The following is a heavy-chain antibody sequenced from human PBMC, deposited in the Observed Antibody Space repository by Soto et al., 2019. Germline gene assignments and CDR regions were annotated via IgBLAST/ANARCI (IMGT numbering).Heavy chain of an antibody. Sequence: QVQLVQSGAEVKKPGASVKVSCKASGYTFTGYYMHWVRQAPGQGLEWMGWINPNSGGTNYAQKFQGWVTMTRDTSISTAYMELSRLRSDDTAVYYCARAPFGYCSSTSCYKEYNWFDPWGQGTLVTVSS. CDR2: INPNSGGT. CDR1: GYTFTGYY. V-gene: IGHV1-2*04. J-gene: IGHJ5*02. CDR3: ARAPFGYCSSTSCYKEYNWFDP. D-gene: IGHD2-2*02.